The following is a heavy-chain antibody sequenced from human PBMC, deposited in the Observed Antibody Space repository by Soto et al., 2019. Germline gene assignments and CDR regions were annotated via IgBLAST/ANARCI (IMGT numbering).Heavy chain of an antibody. CDR1: GFTFSGSA. CDR2: SRSKANNYAT. Sequence: EVQLVESGGGLVQPGGSLKLACAASGFTFSGSAVHWVRQASGKGLEWVGRSRSKANNYATASAASVQGRFTIFRDDLKTTAYLQMNSLKTEDTAVYYCTNPQVYYGMDVWGQGTTVTVSS. V-gene: IGHV3-73*02. CDR3: TNPQVYYGMDV. J-gene: IGHJ6*02.